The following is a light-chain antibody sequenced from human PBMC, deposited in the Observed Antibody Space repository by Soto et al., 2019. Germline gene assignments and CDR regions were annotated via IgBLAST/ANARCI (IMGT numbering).Light chain of an antibody. J-gene: IGKJ3*01. CDR3: QQSYSTPFT. V-gene: IGKV1-39*01. CDR2: AAS. Sequence: HRTQSPYSLSSSVVDIFTIACRASQTISNYLHWYQQKPGKAPKLLIYAASSLQSGVPSRFSGSGSGTDFTLTISSLQPEDFATYYCQQSYSTPFTFGPGTKVDI. CDR1: QTISNY.